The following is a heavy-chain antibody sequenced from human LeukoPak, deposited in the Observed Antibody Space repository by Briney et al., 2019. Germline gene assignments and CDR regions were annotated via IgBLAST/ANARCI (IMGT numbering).Heavy chain of an antibody. CDR3: AKSASLWFGDSSDY. CDR2: IYSGGST. Sequence: PGGSLRLSCAASGFSISSNYMSWVRQAPGKGLEWVSFIYSGGSTYYADSVKGRFTISRDNSKNTLYLQMNSLRAEDTAVYYCAKSASLWFGDSSDYWGQGTLVTVSS. J-gene: IGHJ4*02. D-gene: IGHD3-10*01. V-gene: IGHV3-53*01. CDR1: GFSISSNY.